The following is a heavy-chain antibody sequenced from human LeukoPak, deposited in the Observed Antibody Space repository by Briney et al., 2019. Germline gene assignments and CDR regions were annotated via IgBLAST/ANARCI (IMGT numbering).Heavy chain of an antibody. Sequence: SVKVSCKASGGTFTSYTISWVRQAPGQGLEWMGRIIPILGIANYAQKFQGRVTITADKSTSTAYMELSSLRSEDTAVYYCARDLDGYNLSWFDPWGQGTLVTVSS. CDR1: GGTFTSYT. CDR3: ARDLDGYNLSWFDP. J-gene: IGHJ5*02. D-gene: IGHD5-24*01. CDR2: IIPILGIA. V-gene: IGHV1-69*04.